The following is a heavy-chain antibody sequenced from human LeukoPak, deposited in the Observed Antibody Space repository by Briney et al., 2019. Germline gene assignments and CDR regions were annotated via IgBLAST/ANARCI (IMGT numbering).Heavy chain of an antibody. CDR3: ARKVAVAMDLDY. CDR1: GFTFKRYG. D-gene: IGHD5-18*01. J-gene: IGHJ4*02. Sequence: GWSLRLSCVASGFTFKRYGMTWVRQVPGKGLERLSSITGAGTSTKYADSVNGRFTISRDNPKNTLSLQMTGLRAEDTAVYYCARKVAVAMDLDYWGQGTLVTVSS. V-gene: IGHV3-23*01. CDR2: ITGAGTST.